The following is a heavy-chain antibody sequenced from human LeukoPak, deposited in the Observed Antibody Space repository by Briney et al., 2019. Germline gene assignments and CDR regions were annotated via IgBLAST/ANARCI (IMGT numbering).Heavy chain of an antibody. Sequence: SVKVSCKASGGTFSSYAISWVRQAPGQGLEWMGGIIPIFGTANYAQKFQGRVTITADESTSTAYMELSSLRSEDTAVYYCARDHPNYYDSGGYYYPGGVFDYWGQGTLVTVSS. CDR3: ARDHPNYYDSGGYYYPGGVFDY. D-gene: IGHD3-22*01. CDR1: GGTFSSYA. CDR2: IIPIFGTA. V-gene: IGHV1-69*13. J-gene: IGHJ4*02.